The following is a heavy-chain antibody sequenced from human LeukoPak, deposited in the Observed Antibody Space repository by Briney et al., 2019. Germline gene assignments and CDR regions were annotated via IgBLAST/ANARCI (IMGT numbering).Heavy chain of an antibody. D-gene: IGHD3-22*01. V-gene: IGHV4-59*01. CDR2: IYYSGST. CDR1: GGFISSYY. CDR3: ARDTYYYDSSGYSYFDY. Sequence: SETLSLTCTVSGGFISSYYWSWIRQPPGKGLEWIGYIYYSGSTNYNPSLKSRVTISVDTSKNQFSLKLSSVTAADTAVYYCARDTYYYDSSGYSYFDYWGQGTLVTVSS. J-gene: IGHJ4*02.